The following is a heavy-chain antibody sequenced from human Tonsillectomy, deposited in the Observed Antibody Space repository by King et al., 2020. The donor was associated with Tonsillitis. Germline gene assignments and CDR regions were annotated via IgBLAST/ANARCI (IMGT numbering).Heavy chain of an antibody. Sequence: VQLVESGAEVKKPGASVTVSCKASGYTFTSFGITWVRQAPGHGLEWMGWISAYNGITYYAQKLQGIVTMTTDTSTSTAYMELRSLISDDTAVYYCARDPWRFDPWGQGSLVTVSS. CDR1: GYTFTSFG. CDR2: ISAYNGIT. J-gene: IGHJ5*02. V-gene: IGHV1-18*01. D-gene: IGHD1-1*01. CDR3: ARDPWRFDP.